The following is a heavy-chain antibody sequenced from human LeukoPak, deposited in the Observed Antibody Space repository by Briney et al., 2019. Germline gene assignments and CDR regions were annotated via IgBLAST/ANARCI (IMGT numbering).Heavy chain of an antibody. Sequence: PSETLSLTCTVSGGSISSYYWSWIRQPPGKGLEWIGYIYYSGSTNYNPSLKSRVTISVDTSKNQFSLKLSSVTAADTAVYYCARRPMVRGALFSWYMDVWGKGTTVTVSS. CDR3: ARRPMVRGALFSWYMDV. CDR1: GGSISSYY. CDR2: IYYSGST. V-gene: IGHV4-59*01. D-gene: IGHD3-10*01. J-gene: IGHJ6*03.